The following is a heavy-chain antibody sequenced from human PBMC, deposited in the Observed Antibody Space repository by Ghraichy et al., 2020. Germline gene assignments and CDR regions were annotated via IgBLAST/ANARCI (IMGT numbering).Heavy chain of an antibody. CDR3: ARGPRRGSYRLSGDFDP. V-gene: IGHV4-34*01. CDR2: INHSGST. D-gene: IGHD3-16*02. J-gene: IGHJ5*02. Sequence: SETLSLTCAVYGGSFSGYYWSWIRQPPGKGLEWIGEINHSGSTNYNPSLKSRVTISVDTSKNQFSLKLSSVTAADTAVYYCARGPRRGSYRLSGDFDPWGQGTLVTVSS. CDR1: GGSFSGYY.